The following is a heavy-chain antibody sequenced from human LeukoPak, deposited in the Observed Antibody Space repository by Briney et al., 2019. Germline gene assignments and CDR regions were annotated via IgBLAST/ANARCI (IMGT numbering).Heavy chain of an antibody. CDR3: AKSKIATIELDY. D-gene: IGHD5-24*01. Sequence: ASVKVSCKASGYTFTGYYMHWVRQAPGQGLEWMGRINPNSGGTNYAQKFQGRVTMTRDTSISTAYMELSRLRSDDTAVYYCAKSKIATIELDYWGQGTLVTVSS. CDR2: INPNSGGT. J-gene: IGHJ4*02. V-gene: IGHV1-2*06. CDR1: GYTFTGYY.